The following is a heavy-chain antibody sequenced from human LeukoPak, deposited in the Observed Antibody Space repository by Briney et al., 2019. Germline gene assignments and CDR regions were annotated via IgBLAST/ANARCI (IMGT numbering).Heavy chain of an antibody. V-gene: IGHV3-66*01. CDR1: GFTVSSNY. D-gene: IGHD6-19*01. CDR3: ARESPETCSSGWYFAFDI. CDR2: IYSGGST. J-gene: IGHJ3*02. Sequence: GGSLRLSCAASGFTVSSNYMSWVRQAPGKGLEWVSVIYSGGSTYYADSVKGRFTISRDNSKNTLYLQMNSLRAEDTAVYYCARESPETCSSGWYFAFDIWGQGTMVTVSS.